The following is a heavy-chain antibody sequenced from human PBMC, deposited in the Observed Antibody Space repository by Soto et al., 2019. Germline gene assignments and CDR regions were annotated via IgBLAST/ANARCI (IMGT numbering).Heavy chain of an antibody. CDR2: INSDGSST. D-gene: IGHD6-19*01. V-gene: IGHV3-74*01. CDR1: GFTFSSYW. J-gene: IGHJ6*02. CDR3: ARELYSSGWYGIPDILGYYYYGMDV. Sequence: GGSMRLSCAASGFTFSSYWMHWVRQAPGEGLVWVSRINSDGSSTSYADSVKGRFTISRDNAKNTLYLQMNSLRAEDTAVYYCARELYSSGWYGIPDILGYYYYGMDVWGQGTTVTVSS.